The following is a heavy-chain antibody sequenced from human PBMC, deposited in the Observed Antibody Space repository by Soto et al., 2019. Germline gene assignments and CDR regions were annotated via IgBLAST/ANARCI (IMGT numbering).Heavy chain of an antibody. Sequence: SETLSLTCTVSGGSISSSSYFWDWIRQPPGKGLEWIGSIHYTGSTYYNPSLQSRVTISVDTSKNQFSLKLTSVTAADTAVYYCATKRAVAARPVWCDHWRQGTLLTVSS. CDR3: ATKRAVAARPVWCDH. J-gene: IGHJ5*02. CDR1: GGSISSSSYF. D-gene: IGHD6-6*01. V-gene: IGHV4-39*01. CDR2: IHYTGST.